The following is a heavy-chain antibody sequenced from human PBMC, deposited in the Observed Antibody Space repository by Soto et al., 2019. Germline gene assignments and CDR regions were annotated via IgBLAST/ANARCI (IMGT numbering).Heavy chain of an antibody. Sequence: GGSLRLSCVASRFSFNTFAMSWVRQAPGKGLEWVSSINAGGGNTYYADSVKGRFTVSRDNSKNALFLQINNLRAGDTAVYYCAKKSGVGATWYFDYWGQGTLVTVSS. D-gene: IGHD1-26*01. CDR2: INAGGGNT. V-gene: IGHV3-23*01. J-gene: IGHJ4*02. CDR1: RFSFNTFA. CDR3: AKKSGVGATWYFDY.